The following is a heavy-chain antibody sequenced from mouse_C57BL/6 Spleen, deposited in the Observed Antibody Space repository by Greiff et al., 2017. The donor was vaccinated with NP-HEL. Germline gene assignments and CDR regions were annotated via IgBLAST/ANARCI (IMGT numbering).Heavy chain of an antibody. D-gene: IGHD1-1*01. Sequence: EVKVVESGGDLVKPGGSLKLSCAASGFTFSSYGMSWVRQTPDKRLEWVATISSGGSYTYYPDSVRGRFTISRDNARNTLSLPMSSLKSWDTAMYYCARPHYYGSSDWYFDVWGTGTTVTVSS. V-gene: IGHV5-6*01. J-gene: IGHJ1*03. CDR2: ISSGGSYT. CDR3: ARPHYYGSSDWYFDV. CDR1: GFTFSSYG.